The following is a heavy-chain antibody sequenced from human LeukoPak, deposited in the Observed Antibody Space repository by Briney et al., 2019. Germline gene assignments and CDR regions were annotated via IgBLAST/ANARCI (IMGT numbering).Heavy chain of an antibody. D-gene: IGHD6-13*01. J-gene: IGHJ4*02. CDR2: ISPNNGDI. Sequence: SVKVSCKASGYTFGSYGVTWVRQAPGQGLEWMGWISPNNGDIVYAQKFQGRVTLTIETSTTTASMEVRSLRSDDTAMYYCARAPPGMTMGPGDYWGQGTLVIVSS. CDR3: ARAPPGMTMGPGDY. V-gene: IGHV1-18*01. CDR1: GYTFGSYG.